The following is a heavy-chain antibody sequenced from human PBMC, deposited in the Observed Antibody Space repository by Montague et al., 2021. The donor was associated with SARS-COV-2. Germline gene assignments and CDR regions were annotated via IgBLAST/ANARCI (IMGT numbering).Heavy chain of an antibody. CDR1: GGSFSGYY. Sequence: SETLSLTCAVYGGSFSGYYWTWIRQSPGKGLEWIAEINHSETTNYNFSPSLRSRVTISVDTSKSQFSLKLSSVTAADTGVYYCARWDPQTLTLIGLRGKSASDYWGQGTLVTVSS. D-gene: IGHD4-23*01. V-gene: IGHV4-34*01. J-gene: IGHJ4*02. CDR3: ARWDPQTLTLIGLRGKSASDY. CDR2: INHSETT.